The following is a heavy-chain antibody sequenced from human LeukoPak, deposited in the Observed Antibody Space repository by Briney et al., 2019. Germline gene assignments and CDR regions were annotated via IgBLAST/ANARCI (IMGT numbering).Heavy chain of an antibody. Sequence: SETLSLTCTVSGGSISSYYWSWIRQPPGKGLEWIGYIYDIGSTSYNPSLKSRVTISVDTSSNQFSLMLTSVTAADTAVYYCARDLVTVTKGFDIWGQGTMVSVSS. V-gene: IGHV4-59*01. D-gene: IGHD4-17*01. CDR1: GGSISSYY. CDR3: ARDLVTVTKGFDI. J-gene: IGHJ3*02. CDR2: IYDIGST.